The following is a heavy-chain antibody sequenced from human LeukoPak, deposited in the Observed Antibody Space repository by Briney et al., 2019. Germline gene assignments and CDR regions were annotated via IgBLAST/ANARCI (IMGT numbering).Heavy chain of an antibody. V-gene: IGHV3-7*01. CDR1: GFRFSDYW. D-gene: IGHD2-2*01. CDR3: ARGQYCSSTSCWRFDY. CDR2: IKQDGSEK. Sequence: GGSLRLSCAASGFRFSDYWIAWVRQAAGKWLDWVANIKQDGSEKSYADSVKGRFTISRDNAMESLYLQMNSPRVEDTAVYYCARGQYCSSTSCWRFDYWGQGAQVTVSS. J-gene: IGHJ4*02.